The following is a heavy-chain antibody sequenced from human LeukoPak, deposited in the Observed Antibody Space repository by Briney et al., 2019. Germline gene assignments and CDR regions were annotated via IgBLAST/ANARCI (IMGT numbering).Heavy chain of an antibody. D-gene: IGHD4/OR15-4a*01. CDR2: IIPIFGTA. CDR1: GGTVSRYP. Sequence: SVKVSCKASGGTVSRYPISWVGQAPGQGLEWMGGIIPIFGTANYAQKFQGRVTITADESTSTAYMELSSLRSEDTAVYYCARRAGAYSHPYDYWGQGNLVTVSS. J-gene: IGHJ4*02. CDR3: ARRAGAYSHPYDY. V-gene: IGHV1-69*01.